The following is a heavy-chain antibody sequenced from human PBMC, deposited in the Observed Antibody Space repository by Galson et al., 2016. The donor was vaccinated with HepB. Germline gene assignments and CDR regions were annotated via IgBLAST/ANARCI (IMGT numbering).Heavy chain of an antibody. Sequence: ETLSLTCTVSGGSVSGTYWSWIRQAPGRGLEWIGCIYRSGHSMSNPSLESRVTISIDTSQNKFSLRLRSVTAADTAVYYCARHFDVVPLGRSLDCWGQGALVTVSS. J-gene: IGHJ4*02. CDR1: GGSVSGTY. D-gene: IGHD2-2*01. CDR3: ARHFDVVPLGRSLDC. V-gene: IGHV4-59*08. CDR2: IYRSGHS.